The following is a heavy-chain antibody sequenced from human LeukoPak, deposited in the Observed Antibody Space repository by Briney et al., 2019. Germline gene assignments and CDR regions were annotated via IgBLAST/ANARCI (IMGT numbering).Heavy chain of an antibody. CDR3: ARLDPPLDDYGDYGYFDY. J-gene: IGHJ4*02. CDR2: IYPGDSDT. D-gene: IGHD4-17*01. Sequence: GESLKISCKGSGYSFTSYWIGWVRQMPGKGLEWMGIIYPGDSDTRYSPSFQGQFTISADKSISTAYLQWSSLKASDTAMYYCARLDPPLDDYGDYGYFDYWGQGTLVTVSS. CDR1: GYSFTSYW. V-gene: IGHV5-51*01.